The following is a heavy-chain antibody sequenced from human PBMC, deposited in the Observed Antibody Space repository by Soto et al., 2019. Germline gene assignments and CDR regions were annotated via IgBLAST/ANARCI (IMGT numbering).Heavy chain of an antibody. CDR3: VKGGEDITSPYGMDV. CDR2: ISTGGTYL. Sequence: PGGSLRLSCGASGFSFRTHTLVWVRQAPGKGLEWVSYISTGGTYLEYAHSVKGRFTISRDDAADSVFLQMNSLKGDDTAVYYCVKGGEDITSPYGMDVWGQGTTVTVSS. J-gene: IGHJ6*02. V-gene: IGHV3-21*06. D-gene: IGHD2-2*01. CDR1: GFSFRTHT.